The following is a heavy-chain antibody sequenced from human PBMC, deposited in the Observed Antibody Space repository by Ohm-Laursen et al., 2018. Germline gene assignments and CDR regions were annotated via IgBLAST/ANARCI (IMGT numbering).Heavy chain of an antibody. CDR3: ARDGLVGATTIFFFDY. J-gene: IGHJ4*02. V-gene: IGHV4-4*08. D-gene: IGHD1-26*01. CDR1: GVSITNDY. Sequence: SDTLSLTCTVSGVSITNDYWSWIRQPPGKGLEWIGYIYTSGSTNYNPSLKSRVTMSVDTSKNQFSLKLSSVTAADTAVYYCARDGLVGATTIFFFDYWGQGTLVTVSS. CDR2: IYTSGST.